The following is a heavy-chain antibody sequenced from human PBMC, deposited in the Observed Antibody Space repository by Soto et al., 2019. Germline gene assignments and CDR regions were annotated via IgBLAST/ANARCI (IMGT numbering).Heavy chain of an antibody. CDR2: IYYSGST. V-gene: IGHV4-30-4*01. CDR3: ARASFPGGSYPDYYYYYGMDV. D-gene: IGHD1-26*01. CDR1: GGSISSVDYY. Sequence: SETLSLTCTVSGGSISSVDYYWSWIRQPPGKGLEWIGYIYYSGSTYYNPSLKSRVTISVDTSKNQFSLKLSSVTAADTAVYYCARASFPGGSYPDYYYYYGMDVWGQGTTVTVSS. J-gene: IGHJ6*02.